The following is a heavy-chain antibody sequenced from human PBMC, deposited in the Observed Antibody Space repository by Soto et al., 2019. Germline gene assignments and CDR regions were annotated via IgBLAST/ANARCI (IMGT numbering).Heavy chain of an antibody. CDR2: IIPIFGTA. J-gene: IGHJ4*02. CDR1: GGTFSSYA. CDR3: AGHYDSIGYYGRGLDY. V-gene: IGHV1-69*12. Sequence: QVQLVQSGAEVKKPGSSVKVSCKASGGTFSSYAISWVRQAPGQGLEWMGGIIPIFGTADYAQKFQGRVTITADESTSTGNMALSSLRSEDTAGYYCAGHYDSIGYYGRGLDYWGQGTLVTVSS. D-gene: IGHD3-22*01.